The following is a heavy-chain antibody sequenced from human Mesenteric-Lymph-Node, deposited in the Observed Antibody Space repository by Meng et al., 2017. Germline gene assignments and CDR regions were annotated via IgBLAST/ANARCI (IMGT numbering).Heavy chain of an antibody. D-gene: IGHD1-1*01. CDR1: GGSISSYY. J-gene: IGHJ4*02. Sequence: SETLSLTCTVSGGSISSYYWSWIRQPPGKGLEWIGYIYYSGSTNYNPSLKSRVTISVDTSKNQFSLKLSSVTAADTAVYYCARGIGTTNFDYWGQGKRVDVAS. V-gene: IGHV4-59*01. CDR3: ARGIGTTNFDY. CDR2: IYYSGST.